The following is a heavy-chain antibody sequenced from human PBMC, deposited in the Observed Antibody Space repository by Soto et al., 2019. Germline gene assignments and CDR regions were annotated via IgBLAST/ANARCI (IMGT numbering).Heavy chain of an antibody. J-gene: IGHJ4*02. V-gene: IGHV3-30-3*01. CDR2: ISYDGSNK. CDR1: GFTFSSYT. CDR3: ARDHSYVYCSDGSCSFDY. D-gene: IGHD2-15*01. Sequence: QVLLVESGGGVVQPGRSLRLSCAASGFTFSSYTMHWVRQAPGKGLEWVAVISYDGSNKYYADSVKGRFTISRDNSKNTLYLQMNSLRAEDTAVYYCARDHSYVYCSDGSCSFDYWGQGTLVTVSS.